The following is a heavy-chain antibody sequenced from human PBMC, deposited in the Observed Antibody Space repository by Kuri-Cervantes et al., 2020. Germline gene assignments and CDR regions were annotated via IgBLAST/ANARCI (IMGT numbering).Heavy chain of an antibody. D-gene: IGHD6-19*01. V-gene: IGHV3-13*01. Sequence: LSLTCAASGFTFSSYDMHWVRQATGKGLEWVSAIGTAGDTYYPGSVKGRFTISRENAKNSLYLQMNSLRAGDTAVYYCARGSSSGWTQYFDYWGQGTLVTVSS. CDR2: IGTAGDT. CDR3: ARGSSSGWTQYFDY. CDR1: GFTFSSYD. J-gene: IGHJ4*02.